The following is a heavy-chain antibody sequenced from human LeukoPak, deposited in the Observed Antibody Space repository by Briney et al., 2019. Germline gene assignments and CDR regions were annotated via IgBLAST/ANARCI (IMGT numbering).Heavy chain of an antibody. Sequence: GGSLRLSCAASGFTFSSYAMSWVRQVPGKGLVWVSRITNDGTSTSYGGSVKGRFTISRDNAKNTLYLQMNSLRAEDTAVYYCARSIISADYYFDYWGRGTLVTVSS. CDR3: ARSIISADYYFDY. CDR2: ITNDGTST. J-gene: IGHJ4*02. D-gene: IGHD6-6*01. V-gene: IGHV3-74*01. CDR1: GFTFSSYA.